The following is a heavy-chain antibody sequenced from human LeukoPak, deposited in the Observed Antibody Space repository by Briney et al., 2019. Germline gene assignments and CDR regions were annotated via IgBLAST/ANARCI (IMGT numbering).Heavy chain of an antibody. CDR1: GFRFSSFV. CDR3: VKAAGSGWHTPFDN. V-gene: IGHV3-23*01. J-gene: IGHJ4*02. Sequence: TGGSLRLSCAASGFRFSSFVLHWVRQAPGKGLEWVSGITGSGGSTYYADSVKGRINISRDNSKNTLYLQMNTLRAEDTAVYFCVKAAGSGWHTPFDNWGQGTLVTVSS. D-gene: IGHD6-19*01. CDR2: ITGSGGST.